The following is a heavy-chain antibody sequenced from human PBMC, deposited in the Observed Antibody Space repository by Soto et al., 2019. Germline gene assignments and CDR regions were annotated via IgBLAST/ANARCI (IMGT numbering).Heavy chain of an antibody. Sequence: PSETLSLTCAVSGGSISSGGYSWSWIRQPPGKGLEWIGYIYHSGSTYYNPSLKSRVTISVDRSKNQFSLKLSSVTAADTAVYYCARGSLYYDFWSGYYTFADYWGQGTLVTVSS. J-gene: IGHJ4*02. CDR2: IYHSGST. CDR1: GGSISSGGYS. CDR3: ARGSLYYDFWSGYYTFADY. V-gene: IGHV4-30-2*01. D-gene: IGHD3-3*01.